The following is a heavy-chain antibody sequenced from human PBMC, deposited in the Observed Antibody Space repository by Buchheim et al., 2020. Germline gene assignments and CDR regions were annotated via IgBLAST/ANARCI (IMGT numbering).Heavy chain of an antibody. CDR2: IYYSGST. CDR1: GGSISSVGYY. J-gene: IGHJ4*02. D-gene: IGHD4-23*01. V-gene: IGHV4-31*03. Sequence: QVQLQESGPGLVTPSQTLSLTCTVSGGSISSVGYYWNWIRQYPGKGLEWIGYIYYSGSTYYNPSLKSRVTISLDTPKNQISLKLSSVTAADTAVYYCARNRRDTTVVSPVSSFGYWGQGTL. CDR3: ARNRRDTTVVSPVSSFGY.